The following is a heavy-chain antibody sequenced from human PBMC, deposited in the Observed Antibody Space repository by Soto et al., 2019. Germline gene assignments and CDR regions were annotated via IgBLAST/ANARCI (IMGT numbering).Heavy chain of an antibody. CDR3: AKADYSYSWAPGDY. D-gene: IGHD6-13*01. J-gene: IGHJ4*02. CDR1: GFIFSSYA. CDR2: ISGSGDTT. Sequence: GGSLRLSCAASGFIFSSYALSWVRQAPGKGLEWVSSISGSGDTTYYADSVKGRFTISRDNSKNTLYLQMNSLRVEDTALYYCAKADYSYSWAPGDYWGQGTLVTVSS. V-gene: IGHV3-23*01.